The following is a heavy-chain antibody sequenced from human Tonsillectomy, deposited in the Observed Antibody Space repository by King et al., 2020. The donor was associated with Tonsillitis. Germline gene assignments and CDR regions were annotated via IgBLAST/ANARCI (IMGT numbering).Heavy chain of an antibody. CDR1: GYTFTSYG. J-gene: IGHJ3*02. D-gene: IGHD3-22*01. V-gene: IGHV1-18*01. CDR3: ARDPLLYYDSSGQSAFDI. Sequence: QLVQSGAEVKKPGASVKVSCKASGYTFTSYGISWVRQAPGQGLEWMGWISAYNGDTNYAQKLPGRVSMTTDTSTSTVYMDLGSLRSDATAVYYCARDPLLYYDSSGQSAFDIWGQGTMVTVSS. CDR2: ISAYNGDT.